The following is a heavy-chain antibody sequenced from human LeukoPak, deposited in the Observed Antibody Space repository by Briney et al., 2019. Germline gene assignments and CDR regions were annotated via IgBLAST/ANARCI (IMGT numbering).Heavy chain of an antibody. Sequence: ASVKVSCKVSGYTLTELSMHWVRQAPGQGLEWMGWIDPNSGGTKYAQKFQGRVTMTRDTSISTAYMELSRLTSDDTAVYYCFCGGGCHSVKWGQGTLVTVSS. V-gene: IGHV1-2*02. CDR1: GYTLTELS. CDR3: FCGGGCHSVK. CDR2: IDPNSGGT. J-gene: IGHJ4*02. D-gene: IGHD2-21*01.